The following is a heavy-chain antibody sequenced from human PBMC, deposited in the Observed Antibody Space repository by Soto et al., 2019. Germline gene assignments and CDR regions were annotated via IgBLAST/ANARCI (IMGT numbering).Heavy chain of an antibody. J-gene: IGHJ4*02. D-gene: IGHD3-9*01. CDR2: ISSSSSTI. V-gene: IGHV3-48*02. Sequence: GGSLRLSCAASGFTFSSYSMNWVRQAPGKGLEWVSYISSSSSTIYYADSVKGRFTISRDNAKNSLYLQMNSLRDEVTAVYYCARESLRYFDWPYFDYWGQGTLVTVSS. CDR1: GFTFSSYS. CDR3: ARESLRYFDWPYFDY.